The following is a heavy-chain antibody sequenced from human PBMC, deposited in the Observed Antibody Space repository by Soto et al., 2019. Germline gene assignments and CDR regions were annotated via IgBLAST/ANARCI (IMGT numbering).Heavy chain of an antibody. CDR2: ISYDGSNK. Sequence: QVQLVESGGGVVQPGRSLRLSCAASGFTFSSYAMHWVRQAPGKGLEWVAVISYDGSNKYYADSVKGRFTISRDNSKNTLYLQMNSLRAEDTAVYYCARPLWRDDYNGGYFDIWGRGTLVTVSS. J-gene: IGHJ2*01. CDR3: ARPLWRDDYNGGYFDI. D-gene: IGHD4-4*01. V-gene: IGHV3-30-3*01. CDR1: GFTFSSYA.